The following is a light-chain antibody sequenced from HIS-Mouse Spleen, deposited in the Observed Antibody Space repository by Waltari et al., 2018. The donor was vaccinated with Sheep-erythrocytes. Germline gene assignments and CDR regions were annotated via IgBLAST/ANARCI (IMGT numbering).Light chain of an antibody. CDR3: CSYAGSSTLV. V-gene: IGLV2-23*01. Sequence: QSALTQPASVSGSPGQSITISCTGTSSDFGSYNLVSWYQQHPGKAPKLRIYEGSKRPSGVSNRFSGSKSGNTASLTISGLQAEDEADYYCCSYAGSSTLVFGGGTKLTVL. J-gene: IGLJ2*01. CDR1: SSDFGSYNL. CDR2: EGS.